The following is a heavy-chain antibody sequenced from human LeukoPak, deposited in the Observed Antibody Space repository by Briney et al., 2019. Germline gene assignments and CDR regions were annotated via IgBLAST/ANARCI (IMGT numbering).Heavy chain of an antibody. CDR3: ARADGYYDILTGYFSAFDY. V-gene: IGHV3-30*02. CDR1: GFTFSSYG. J-gene: IGHJ4*02. D-gene: IGHD3-9*01. CDR2: IRFDGSNK. Sequence: GGSLRLSCAASGFTFSSYGMHWVRQAPGKGLEWVAFIRFDGSNKYYTDSVKGRFTLSRDNSKNTLYLQINSLRAEDTAVYYCARADGYYDILTGYFSAFDYWGRGTLVTVSS.